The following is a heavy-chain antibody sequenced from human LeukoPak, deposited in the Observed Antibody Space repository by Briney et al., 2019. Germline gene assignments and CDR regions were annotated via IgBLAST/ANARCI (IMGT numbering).Heavy chain of an antibody. CDR3: ASGYCSGGSCYPGAFDI. CDR2: ISSSSSTI. CDR1: GFTFSSYS. J-gene: IGHJ3*02. Sequence: PGGSLRLSCAASGFTFSSYSMNWVRQAPGKGLEWVSYISSSSSTIYYADSVKGRFTISRDNAKNSLYLQMNSLRAEDTAVYYCASGYCSGGSCYPGAFDIWGQGTMVTVSS. D-gene: IGHD2-15*01. V-gene: IGHV3-48*04.